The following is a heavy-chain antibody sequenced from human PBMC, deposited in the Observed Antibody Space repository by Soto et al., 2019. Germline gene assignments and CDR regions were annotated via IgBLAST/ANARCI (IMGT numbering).Heavy chain of an antibody. CDR1: GGSFSGYY. CDR3: ERGKRYTNVGDRNWCVT. D-gene: IGHD2-8*01. CDR2: INPSGST. Sequence: SETLSLTCAVYGGSFSGYYWSWIRQPPGEGLEWIGEINPSGSTNYSPSLKSRVTISVDTSKNQFSLELSSVTAADTAVYYCERGKRYTNVGDRNWCVTWGQGTLVTGSS. J-gene: IGHJ5*02. V-gene: IGHV4-34*01.